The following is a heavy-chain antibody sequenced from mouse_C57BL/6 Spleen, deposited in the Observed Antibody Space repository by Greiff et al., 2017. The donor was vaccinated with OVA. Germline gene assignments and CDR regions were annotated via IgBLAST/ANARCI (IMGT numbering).Heavy chain of an antibody. V-gene: IGHV1-15*01. CDR3: TRPLITTVVAHWYFDV. CDR2: IDPETGGT. D-gene: IGHD1-1*01. Sequence: QVQLQQSGAELVRPGASVTLSCKASGYTFTDYEMHWVKQTPVHGLEWIGAIDPETGGTAYNQKFKGKAILTADKSSSTAYMELRSLTSEDSAVYYCTRPLITTVVAHWYFDVWGTGTTVTVSS. CDR1: GYTFTDYE. J-gene: IGHJ1*03.